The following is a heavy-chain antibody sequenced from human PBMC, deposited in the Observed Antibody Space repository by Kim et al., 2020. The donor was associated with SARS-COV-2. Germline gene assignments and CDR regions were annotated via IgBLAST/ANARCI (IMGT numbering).Heavy chain of an antibody. Sequence: SGSTYSPSLKSRVTMSVDTSKNQVSLKRSSVTAADTAVYYCASLGGTYDYWGQGTLVTVSS. V-gene: IGHV4-4*07. J-gene: IGHJ4*02. CDR3: ASLGGTYDY. D-gene: IGHD1-1*01. CDR2: SGST.